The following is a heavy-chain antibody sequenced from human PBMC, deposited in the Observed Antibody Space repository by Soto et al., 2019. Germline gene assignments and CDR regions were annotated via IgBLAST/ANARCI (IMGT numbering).Heavy chain of an antibody. Sequence: QVPLVQSGAEVKKPGASVKVSCKASGYTFTSYDINWVRQATGQGLEWMGWMNPNSGNTGYPQKFQGRVTMTRNTTLSTDHMELSSLRSEDTAGYYCARAANGYGGYDLDYWGQGTLVTVSS. D-gene: IGHD5-12*01. CDR1: GYTFTSYD. CDR2: MNPNSGNT. V-gene: IGHV1-8*01. CDR3: ARAANGYGGYDLDY. J-gene: IGHJ4*02.